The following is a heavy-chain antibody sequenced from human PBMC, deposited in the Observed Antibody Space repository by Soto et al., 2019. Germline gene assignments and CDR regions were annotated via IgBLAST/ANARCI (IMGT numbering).Heavy chain of an antibody. Sequence: EVQLVESGGGLVQPGGSLRLSCAASGFTFNMYWMTWVRQAPGKGLEWVANINQDASEKYYVDSVKSRFTISRDNAKNSLYLEMNSLRDEDTAVYYCARDEGYCRSSSCYDYYYAMDVWGQGTTVSVSS. D-gene: IGHD2-2*01. J-gene: IGHJ6*02. V-gene: IGHV3-7*03. CDR2: INQDASEK. CDR1: GFTFNMYW. CDR3: ARDEGYCRSSSCYDYYYAMDV.